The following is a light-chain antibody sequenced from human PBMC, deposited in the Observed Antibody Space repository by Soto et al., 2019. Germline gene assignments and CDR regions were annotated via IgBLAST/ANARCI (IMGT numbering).Light chain of an antibody. CDR2: DVS. V-gene: IGLV2-14*03. J-gene: IGLJ1*01. CDR3: SSYTTCNIRQIV. Sequence: QSALTQPAPVFGAPGQAINIPRPGNSRDGGGSTSVPWYQPHPGKAPKLMIYDVSNRPSGVSNRFSGSKSGNTASLTISGLQPEDDSFYYCSSYTTCNIRQIVLGTGTKVTVL. CDR1: SRDGGGSTS.